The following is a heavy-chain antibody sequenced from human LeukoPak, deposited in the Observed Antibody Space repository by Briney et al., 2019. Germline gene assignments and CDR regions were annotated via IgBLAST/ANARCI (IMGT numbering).Heavy chain of an antibody. D-gene: IGHD3-3*01. J-gene: IGHJ4*02. CDR3: ARLRFDFWSGYAHPYFDY. Sequence: SSETLCLTCTVSGGSLRSSSYSWGWIRQPPGKGREWLGCIDYSGTTYYNPSRKRRVTISVDTSKIQFSLKLSSVAATDTAVYFCARLRFDFWSGYAHPYFDYWGQGTLVTVSS. V-gene: IGHV4-39*01. CDR2: IDYSGTT. CDR1: GGSLRSSSYS.